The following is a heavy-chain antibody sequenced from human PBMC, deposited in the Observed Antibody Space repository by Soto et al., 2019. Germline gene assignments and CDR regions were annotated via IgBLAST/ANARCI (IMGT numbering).Heavy chain of an antibody. CDR2: PYYRSKWYN. Sequence: QTLSCTCAISCDSVSSDIAAWNWIRQSPSMGLEWLGRPYYRSKWYNDYTVSVKSRITIHPDTSKNQFSLQLNSATPEDTAVYYCARRRNSNAPGTYYHYYGMDVWGQGSTVT. V-gene: IGHV6-1*01. D-gene: IGHD1-1*01. J-gene: IGHJ6*02. CDR1: CDSVSSDIAA. CDR3: ARRRNSNAPGTYYHYYGMDV.